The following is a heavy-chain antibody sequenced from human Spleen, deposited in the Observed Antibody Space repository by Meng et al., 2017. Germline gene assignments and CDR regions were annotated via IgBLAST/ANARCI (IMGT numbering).Heavy chain of an antibody. D-gene: IGHD5-18*01. J-gene: IGHJ4*02. Sequence: GESLKISCAASGFTFSNYAMHWVRQAPGKGLEWVAVISYDGSNKYYADSVKGRFTISRDNSKNTLYLQMNSLRAEDTAVYYCAREGTAMVTGDYWGQGTLVTVSS. V-gene: IGHV3-30*01. CDR2: ISYDGSNK. CDR1: GFTFSNYA. CDR3: AREGTAMVTGDY.